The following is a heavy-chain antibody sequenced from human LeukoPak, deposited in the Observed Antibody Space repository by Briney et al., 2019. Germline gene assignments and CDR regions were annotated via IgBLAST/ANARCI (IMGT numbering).Heavy chain of an antibody. Sequence: PSETLSLTCSVSGGSTSFYYWSWIRQPAGKGLEWIGRIYTSGTTNYNPSLKSRVTMSVDTSKNQFSLKLSSVTAADTAVYYCARDGYNNNDAFDIWGQGTMVTVSS. J-gene: IGHJ3*02. CDR2: IYTSGTT. CDR1: GGSTSFYY. V-gene: IGHV4-4*07. CDR3: ARDGYNNNDAFDI. D-gene: IGHD5-24*01.